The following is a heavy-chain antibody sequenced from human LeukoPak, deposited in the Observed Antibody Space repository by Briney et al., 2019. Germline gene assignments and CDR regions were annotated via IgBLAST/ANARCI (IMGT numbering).Heavy chain of an antibody. V-gene: IGHV4-30-2*01. Sequence: SQTLSLTCAVSGGSISSGGYSWSWIRQPPGKGLEWIGYIYHSGSTYYNPSLKSRVTISVDRSKNQFSLKLSSVTAADTAVYYCARRAVDIVVVPAAIGFDYWGQGTLVTVSS. CDR1: GGSISSGGYS. D-gene: IGHD2-2*03. CDR3: ARRAVDIVVVPAAIGFDY. CDR2: IYHSGST. J-gene: IGHJ4*02.